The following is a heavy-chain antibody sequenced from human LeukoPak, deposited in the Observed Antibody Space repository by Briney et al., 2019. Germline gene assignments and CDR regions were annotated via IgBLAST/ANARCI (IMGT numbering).Heavy chain of an antibody. CDR2: IYYSGST. J-gene: IGHJ3*02. Sequence: SETLSLTCTVSGGSISSYYWSWIRQPPGKGLEWIGYIYYSGSTNYNPSLKSRVTISVDTSKNQFSLKLSSVTAADTAVYYCASLTRYSSSWYGVREPNDAFDIWGQGTMVTVSS. D-gene: IGHD6-13*01. CDR1: GGSISSYY. CDR3: ASLTRYSSSWYGVREPNDAFDI. V-gene: IGHV4-59*08.